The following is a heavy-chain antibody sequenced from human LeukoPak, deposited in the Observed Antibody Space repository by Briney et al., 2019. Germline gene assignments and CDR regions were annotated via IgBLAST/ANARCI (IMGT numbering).Heavy chain of an antibody. V-gene: IGHV3-48*03. CDR2: ISSSGSTI. D-gene: IGHD3-10*02. CDR1: GFTLSGSA. CDR3: AELGITMIGGV. Sequence: PGGSLRLSCAASGFTLSGSAMNWVRQAPGKGLEWVSYISSSGSTIYYADSVKGRFTISRDNAKNSLYLQMNSLRAEDTAVYYCAELGITMIGGVWGKGTTVTISS. J-gene: IGHJ6*04.